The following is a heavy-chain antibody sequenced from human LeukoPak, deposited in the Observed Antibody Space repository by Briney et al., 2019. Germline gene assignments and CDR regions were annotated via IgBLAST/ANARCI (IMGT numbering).Heavy chain of an antibody. J-gene: IGHJ3*02. CDR1: GFTFSSYG. D-gene: IGHD5-12*01. Sequence: GALRLSCAASGFTFSSYGMYWVRQAPGKGLEWVAVISDDGSNKYYADSVKGRFTISRDNARNSLYLQMNSLRAEDTAVYYCARDRAYLSGSPYDAFDIWGQGTMVTVSS. CDR2: ISDDGSNK. CDR3: ARDRAYLSGSPYDAFDI. V-gene: IGHV3-30*03.